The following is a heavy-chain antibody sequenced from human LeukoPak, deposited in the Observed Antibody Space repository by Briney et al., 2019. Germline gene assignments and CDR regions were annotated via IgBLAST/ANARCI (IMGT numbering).Heavy chain of an antibody. CDR2: IYYSGST. CDR1: GGSISSYY. J-gene: IGHJ3*02. V-gene: IGHV4-59*01. D-gene: IGHD1-14*01. CDR3: ARGNRLAAFDI. Sequence: PSETLSLTCTVSGGSISSYYWSWIRQPPGKGLEWIGYIYYSGSTNYNPSLKSRVTISVDTSKNQFSLKLSSVTAADTAVYYRARGNRLAAFDIWGQGTMVTVSS.